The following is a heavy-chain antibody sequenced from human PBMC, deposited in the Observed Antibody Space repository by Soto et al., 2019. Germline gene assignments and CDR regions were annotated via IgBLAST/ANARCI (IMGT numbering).Heavy chain of an antibody. CDR2: FGGDENYT. CDR3: GKGKELGVVRYGLDA. V-gene: IGHV3-74*01. J-gene: IGHJ6*02. Sequence: PGGSLRLSCGASGFSVKRYWMHWVRQAPGKGLVWLSRFGGDENYTDYADSVRGRFTISRDTAKNTIYLQMNSLRAEDTAVYYCGKGKELGVVRYGLDAWGQGTTVTVSS. D-gene: IGHD3-3*01. CDR1: GFSVKRYW.